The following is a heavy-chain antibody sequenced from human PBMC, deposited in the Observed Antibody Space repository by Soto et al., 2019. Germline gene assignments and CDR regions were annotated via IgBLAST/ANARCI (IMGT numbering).Heavy chain of an antibody. CDR1: GGTFISHA. CDR3: ARGNKGPGHCGPGSQGWYGP. CDR2: IIPVTETP. D-gene: IGHD3-10*01. V-gene: IGHV1-69*06. J-gene: IGHJ5*02. Sequence: QVQLVQSGAEVKKPGSSVSVSCKVSGGTFISHAINWLRQAPGQGLEWMGVIIPVTETPNNAEKFQGRVTITADKATTTVYMELSSLTFDDTAVYSCARGNKGPGHCGPGSQGWYGPWGQGTLVTVSS.